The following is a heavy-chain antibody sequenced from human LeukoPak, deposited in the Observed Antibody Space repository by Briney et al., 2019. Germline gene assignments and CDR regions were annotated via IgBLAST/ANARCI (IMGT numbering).Heavy chain of an antibody. Sequence: GGSLRLSYSASGFTFSSYIMHWARQAPGKGLEYVSAITSNGDTIYYADSVKGRVTISRDNSKNTLYLQMSSLRAEDTAVYYCVKDDSYYYDSSGRDSWGQGTLVTVSS. V-gene: IGHV3-64D*09. CDR1: GFTFSSYI. J-gene: IGHJ4*02. CDR2: ITSNGDTI. CDR3: VKDDSYYYDSSGRDS. D-gene: IGHD3-22*01.